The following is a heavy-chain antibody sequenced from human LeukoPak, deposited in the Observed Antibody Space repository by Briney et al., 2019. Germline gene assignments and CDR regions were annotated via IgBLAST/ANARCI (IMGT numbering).Heavy chain of an antibody. V-gene: IGHV3-7*01. J-gene: IGHJ6*03. Sequence: GGSLRLSCTVSGFTVSSNSMSWVRQAPGKGLEWVANIKQDGSEKYYVDSVKGRFTISRDNARNSLFLQMNSLRAEDTAVYYCARERNGYYMDVWGKGTTVTVSS. CDR3: ARERNGYYMDV. CDR2: IKQDGSEK. D-gene: IGHD3-3*01. CDR1: GFTVSSNS.